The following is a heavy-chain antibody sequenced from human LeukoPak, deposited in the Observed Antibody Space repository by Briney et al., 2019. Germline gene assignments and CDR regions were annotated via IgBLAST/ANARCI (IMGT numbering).Heavy chain of an antibody. CDR1: GFTFRSYA. Sequence: GGSLRLSCAASGFTFRSYAMNWVRQAPGKGLESVSAISGGGANTYYADSVKGRFTISRDNSKNTLYLQMNSLGAEDTAVYYCAKDRTCSSTSCHCDYWGQGALVTVSS. V-gene: IGHV3-23*01. CDR3: AKDRTCSSTSCHCDY. CDR2: ISGGGANT. J-gene: IGHJ4*02. D-gene: IGHD2-2*01.